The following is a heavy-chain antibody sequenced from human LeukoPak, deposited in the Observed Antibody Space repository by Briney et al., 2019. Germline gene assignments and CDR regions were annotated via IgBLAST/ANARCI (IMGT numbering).Heavy chain of an antibody. D-gene: IGHD2/OR15-2a*01. Sequence: PSETPSLTCTVSGGSISSYYWSWIRQPPGKGLEWIAYISDIGSINYNPSLESRVTISLDTSKNQFSLKLSSVTAADTAVYYCAGHHPRNTVDFWGQGTLVTVSS. CDR2: ISDIGSI. V-gene: IGHV4-59*08. CDR1: GGSISSYY. CDR3: AGHHPRNTVDF. J-gene: IGHJ4*02.